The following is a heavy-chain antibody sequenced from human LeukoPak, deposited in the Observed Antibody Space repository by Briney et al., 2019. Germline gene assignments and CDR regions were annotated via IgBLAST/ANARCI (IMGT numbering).Heavy chain of an antibody. CDR2: IYASGTT. CDR1: GGSISTYY. D-gene: IGHD2-21*02. V-gene: IGHV4-4*07. Sequence: PSETLSLTCTVSGGSISTYYWNWIRQPAGKGLEWIGRIYASGTTNYNPSLKSRVTMSLDTSKNQFSLKVTSVTAADTAVYYCARGAYCCGDCYFDYWGQGTLVTVSS. J-gene: IGHJ4*02. CDR3: ARGAYCCGDCYFDY.